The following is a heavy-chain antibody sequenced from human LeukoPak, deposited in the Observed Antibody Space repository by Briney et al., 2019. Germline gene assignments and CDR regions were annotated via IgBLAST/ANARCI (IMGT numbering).Heavy chain of an antibody. CDR2: ILTSGST. CDR3: ARLQQSIRSDDY. D-gene: IGHD4-11*01. Sequence: PSETLSLTCTVPGGPISSYYWSWLRQPAGKGLEWIGRILTSGSTNYNPSLKSRVTMSVDTSKNQFSLKLSSVTAADTAVYYCARLQQSIRSDDYWGQGTLVTVSS. J-gene: IGHJ4*02. V-gene: IGHV4-4*07. CDR1: GGPISSYY.